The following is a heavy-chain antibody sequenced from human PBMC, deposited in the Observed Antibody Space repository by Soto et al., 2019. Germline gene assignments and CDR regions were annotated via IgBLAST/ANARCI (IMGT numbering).Heavy chain of an antibody. CDR2: IVVVSGST. J-gene: IGHJ6*02. Sequence: QMQLVQSAAAVREPGTSVRVSCRASGFDFGSFVIQFLRQTRGRGLEWIGWIVVVSGSTNYARQFQGRVAISRHMASSTAYLDLYDLKSDDTAVYFCSSDHPHMAMGWPVWGQGTTVTVSS. CDR3: SSDHPHMAMGWPV. D-gene: IGHD1-26*01. V-gene: IGHV1-58*02. CDR1: GFDFGSFV.